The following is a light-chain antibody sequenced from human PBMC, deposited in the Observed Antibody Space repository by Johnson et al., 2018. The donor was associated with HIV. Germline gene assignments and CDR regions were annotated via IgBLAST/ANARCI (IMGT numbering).Light chain of an antibody. CDR2: DNN. CDR1: SSNIGNNY. Sequence: QSVLTQPPSVSAAPGQKVTISCSGSSSNIGNNYVSWYQQLPGTAPRIVTYDNNKRPSGIPDRFSGSKYGTSDTLGITGLQTGDEAGYYCGTWDSSLSAYFVGTGTKVTVL. CDR3: GTWDSSLSAYF. V-gene: IGLV1-51*01. J-gene: IGLJ1*01.